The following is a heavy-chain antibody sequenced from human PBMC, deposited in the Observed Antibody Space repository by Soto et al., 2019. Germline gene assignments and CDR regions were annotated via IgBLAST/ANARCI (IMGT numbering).Heavy chain of an antibody. Sequence: GGSLRLSCAASGFTFSSYSMNWVRQAPGKGLEWVSSISSSSSYIYYADSVKGRFTISRDNAKNLLYLQMNSLRAEDTAVYYCARDASEEDCTNGVCYGGPFPAHDYYYYYMDVWGKGTTVTVSS. CDR1: GFTFSSYS. D-gene: IGHD2-8*01. V-gene: IGHV3-21*01. CDR2: ISSSSSYI. J-gene: IGHJ6*03. CDR3: ARDASEEDCTNGVCYGGPFPAHDYYYYYMDV.